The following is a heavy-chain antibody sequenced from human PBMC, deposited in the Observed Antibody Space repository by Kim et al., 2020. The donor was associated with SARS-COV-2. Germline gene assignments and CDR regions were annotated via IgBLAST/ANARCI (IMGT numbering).Heavy chain of an antibody. D-gene: IGHD4-17*01. CDR2: IYSGGST. CDR1: GFTVSSNY. V-gene: IGHV3-53*04. Sequence: GGSLRLSCVASGFTVSSNYMSWVRQAPGKGLEWVSVIYSGGSTYYADSVKGRFTISRHNSKNTLYLQMNSLRAEDTAVYYCARGYDYGGNPFDYWGQGTLVTVSS. CDR3: ARGYDYGGNPFDY. J-gene: IGHJ4*02.